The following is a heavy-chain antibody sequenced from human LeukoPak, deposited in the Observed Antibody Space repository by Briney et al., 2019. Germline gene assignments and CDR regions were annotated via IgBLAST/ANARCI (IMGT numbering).Heavy chain of an antibody. D-gene: IGHD5-18*01. V-gene: IGHV3-30-3*01. CDR1: GFTFSSYP. Sequence: PGGSLRLSCAASGFTFSSYPIHWVRQAPGKGLDWVAVISDDGYNPYYSDSVKGRFTISRDNSKSTVYLQMNSLRAEDTAVYYCASIFSSGYSYFDYWGQGTLVTVSS. CDR2: ISDDGYNP. CDR3: ASIFSSGYSYFDY. J-gene: IGHJ4*02.